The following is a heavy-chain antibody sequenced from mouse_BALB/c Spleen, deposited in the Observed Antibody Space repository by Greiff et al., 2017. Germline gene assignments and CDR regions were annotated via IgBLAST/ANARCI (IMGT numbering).Heavy chain of an antibody. D-gene: IGHD1-1*01. CDR3: ARSGYYYGSSYYFDY. Sequence: VQLQQTGPELVKPGASVKISCKASGYSFTDYIMLWVKQSHGKSLEWIGNINPYYGSTSYNLKFKGKATLTVDKSSSTAYMQLNSLTSEDSAVYYCARSGYYYGSSYYFDYWGQGTTLTVSS. J-gene: IGHJ2*01. V-gene: IGHV1-39*01. CDR1: GYSFTDYI. CDR2: INPYYGST.